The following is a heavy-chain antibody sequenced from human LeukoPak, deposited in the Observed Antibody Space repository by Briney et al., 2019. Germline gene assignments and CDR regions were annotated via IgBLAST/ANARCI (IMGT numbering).Heavy chain of an antibody. CDR2: MNPNSGNT. CDR1: GYTFSSYD. D-gene: IGHD2-2*01. J-gene: IGHJ6*02. Sequence: ASVKVSCKASGYTFSSYDVNWVRQATGQGLEWMGWMNPNSGNTGYAQEFQGRVTMTRNTSISTVYMEVSGLRSEDTAVYYCARALSPTRYGMDVWARGPRSPSP. CDR3: ARALSPTRYGMDV. V-gene: IGHV1-8*01.